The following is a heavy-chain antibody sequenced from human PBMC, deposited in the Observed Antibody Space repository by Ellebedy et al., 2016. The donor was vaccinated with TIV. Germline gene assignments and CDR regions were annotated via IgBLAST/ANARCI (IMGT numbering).Heavy chain of an antibody. CDR3: AREFDFGQPSAFDY. Sequence: PGGSLRLSCAASGFIFSTYTMNWVRQAPGKGLEWVSSISSNGRHIYYADSVRARFAISRDNAGGSLWLQMTSLRAEDTALYYCAREFDFGQPSAFDYWGQGILVTVSS. D-gene: IGHD3-3*01. CDR1: GFIFSTYT. V-gene: IGHV3-21*01. J-gene: IGHJ4*02. CDR2: ISSNGRHI.